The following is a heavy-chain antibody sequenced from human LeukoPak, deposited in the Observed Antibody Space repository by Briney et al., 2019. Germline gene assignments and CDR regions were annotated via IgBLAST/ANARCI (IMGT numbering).Heavy chain of an antibody. J-gene: IGHJ4*02. Sequence: PEGSLRLSCAASRFTFSSYSMSWVRQAPGKGLEWVANIKEDGSEKYYVDSVKGRLTISRDTAKSSLYLQMNSLRAEDTAVYYCAKLRAGDYFDYWGQGTLVTVSS. V-gene: IGHV3-7*02. CDR2: IKEDGSEK. CDR3: AKLRAGDYFDY. D-gene: IGHD6-19*01. CDR1: RFTFSSYS.